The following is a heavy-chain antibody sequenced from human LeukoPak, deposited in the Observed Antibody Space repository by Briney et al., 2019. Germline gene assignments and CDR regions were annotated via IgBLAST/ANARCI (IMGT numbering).Heavy chain of an antibody. CDR1: GFTFSSYW. D-gene: IGHD2-2*01. Sequence: GGSLRLSCAASGFTFSSYWMSWVRQAPGKGLEWVANIKQDGSEKYYVDSVKGRFTISRDNAKNSLYLQMNSLRAEDTAVYYCAKDMKRVVPAATFDYWGQGTLVTVSS. J-gene: IGHJ4*02. CDR2: IKQDGSEK. CDR3: AKDMKRVVPAATFDY. V-gene: IGHV3-7*01.